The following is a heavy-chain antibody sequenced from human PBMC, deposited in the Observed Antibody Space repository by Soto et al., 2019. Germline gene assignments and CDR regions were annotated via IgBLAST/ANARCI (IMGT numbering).Heavy chain of an antibody. CDR3: AREYSRSSD. J-gene: IGHJ4*02. D-gene: IGHD6-6*01. CDR1: GFPFRAYW. CDR2: IKQDGSEQ. V-gene: IGHV3-7*01. Sequence: EVQLVESGGGLVQPGGSLRLSCAASGFPFRAYWMTWVRQAPGKGLEWVANIKQDGSEQYVDSVKGRFTISRDNAKNSLYLQMNSLRAEDTAMYYCAREYSRSSDWGQGTLVTVSS.